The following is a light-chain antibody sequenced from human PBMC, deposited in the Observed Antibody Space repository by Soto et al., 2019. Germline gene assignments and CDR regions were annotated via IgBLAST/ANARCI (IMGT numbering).Light chain of an antibody. CDR1: SSDVGGYNS. J-gene: IGLJ1*01. CDR2: EVS. V-gene: IGLV2-14*01. CDR3: SSYTTNTGLEYV. Sequence: QSVLTQPASVSASPGQSITISCTGTSSDVGGYNSVSWYQHHPGEAPKLMIYEVSNRPSGVSDRFSGPKSGNTASLTISGLQAEDEADYYCSSYTTNTGLEYVFGTGTKVTVL.